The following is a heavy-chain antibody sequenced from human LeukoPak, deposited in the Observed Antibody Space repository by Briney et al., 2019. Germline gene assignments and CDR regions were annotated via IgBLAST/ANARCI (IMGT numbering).Heavy chain of an antibody. V-gene: IGHV4-39*01. D-gene: IGHD2-21*01. J-gene: IGHJ3*02. CDR1: GGSISNYY. CDR2: IYYSGTT. Sequence: TSETLSLTCTVSGGSISNYYWDWIRQPPGKGLEWIGTIYYSGTTYYNPSLKSRVTISVDTSRNQFSLKLSSVTATDTAVYYCARVIGDDAFDIWGQGTMVTVSS. CDR3: ARVIGDDAFDI.